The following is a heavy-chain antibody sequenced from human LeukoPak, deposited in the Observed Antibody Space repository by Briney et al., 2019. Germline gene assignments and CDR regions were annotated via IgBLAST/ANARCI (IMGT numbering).Heavy chain of an antibody. J-gene: IGHJ4*02. CDR3: ATPYDSSGYRRYYFDY. V-gene: IGHV3-48*03. Sequence: GGSLRLSCAATGFTFSSYEMNWVRQAPGKGLEWASYISSSGSTIYYADSVKGRFTISRDNAKNSLYLQMNSLRAEDTAVYYCATPYDSSGYRRYYFDYWGQGTLVTVSS. CDR1: GFTFSSYE. CDR2: ISSSGSTI. D-gene: IGHD3-22*01.